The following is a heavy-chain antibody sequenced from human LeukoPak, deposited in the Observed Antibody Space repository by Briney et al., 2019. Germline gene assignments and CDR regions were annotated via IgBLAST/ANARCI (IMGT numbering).Heavy chain of an antibody. CDR1: GYTLTELS. CDR2: IIPIFGTA. D-gene: IGHD3-22*01. Sequence: SVKVSCKVSGYTLTELSMHWVRQAPGQGLEWMGGIIPIFGTANYAQKFQGRVTITADESTSTAYMELSSLRSEDTAVYYCARGYYASNRIDYWGQGTLVTVSS. V-gene: IGHV1-69*13. J-gene: IGHJ4*02. CDR3: ARGYYASNRIDY.